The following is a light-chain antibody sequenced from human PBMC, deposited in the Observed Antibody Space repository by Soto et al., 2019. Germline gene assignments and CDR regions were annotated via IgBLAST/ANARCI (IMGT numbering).Light chain of an antibody. CDR3: SSDTSSSPYVV. J-gene: IGLJ2*01. CDR2: DVS. V-gene: IGLV2-14*03. Sequence: QSALTQPASVSGSPVQSITISCTGTSSDVGGYNHVSWYQHHPGKAPKLMIYDVSNRPSGVSNRFSGSKSGNTASLTISGLQAEDEADYYCSSDTSSSPYVVFGGGTKLTVL. CDR1: SSDVGGYNH.